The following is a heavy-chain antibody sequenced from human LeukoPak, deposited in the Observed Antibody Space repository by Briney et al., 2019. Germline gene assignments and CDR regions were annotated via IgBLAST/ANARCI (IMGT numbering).Heavy chain of an antibody. CDR3: ARDKAAAGDYGMDV. V-gene: IGHV3-66*01. CDR2: IYSGGST. J-gene: IGHJ6*02. Sequence: GGSLRPSCAASGFTVSSNYMSWVRQAPGKGLEWVSVIYSGGSTYYADSVKGRFTISRDNSKNTLYLQMNSLRAEDTAVYYCARDKAAAGDYGMDVWGQGTTVTVSS. CDR1: GFTVSSNY. D-gene: IGHD6-13*01.